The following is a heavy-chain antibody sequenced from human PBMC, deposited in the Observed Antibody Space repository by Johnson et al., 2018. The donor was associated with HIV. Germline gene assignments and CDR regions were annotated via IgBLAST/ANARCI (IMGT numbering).Heavy chain of an antibody. Sequence: QVQLVESGGGVVQPGRSLRLSCAASGFTFSSYAMHWVRQAPGKGLEWVAVISYDVSNKYYADSVKGRFTISRDNSKNTLYLQMGRLRAEDKGVYYCARERVHDKSGLDAFDIWGQGTMVTVSS. CDR1: GFTFSSYA. D-gene: IGHD3-22*01. CDR3: ARERVHDKSGLDAFDI. CDR2: ISYDVSNK. J-gene: IGHJ3*02. V-gene: IGHV3-30*14.